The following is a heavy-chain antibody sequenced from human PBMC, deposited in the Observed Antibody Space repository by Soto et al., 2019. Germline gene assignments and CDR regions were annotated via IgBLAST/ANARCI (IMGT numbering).Heavy chain of an antibody. Sequence: ASVKVSCKASGYTFTSYGISWVRQAPGQGLEWMGWISAYNGNTNYAQKLQGRVTMTTDTSTSTAYMELRSLRSDDTAVYYCARAPPTPYCSAGTCYSVPWGQGTLVTVSS. J-gene: IGHJ5*02. CDR1: GYTFTSYG. D-gene: IGHD2-15*01. V-gene: IGHV1-18*01. CDR2: ISAYNGNT. CDR3: ARAPPTPYCSAGTCYSVP.